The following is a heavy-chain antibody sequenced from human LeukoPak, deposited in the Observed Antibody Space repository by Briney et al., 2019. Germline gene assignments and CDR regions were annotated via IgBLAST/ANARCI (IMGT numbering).Heavy chain of an antibody. CDR2: IYYSGST. Sequence: SETLSLTCTVSGGSISSYYWSWIRQPPGKGLEWIGYIYYSGSTNYNPSLKSRVTISVDTSKNQFSLKLSSVTAADTAVYYCATDSPYSSGLDYWGQGTLVTVSS. J-gene: IGHJ4*02. CDR3: ATDSPYSSGLDY. D-gene: IGHD6-25*01. V-gene: IGHV4-59*01. CDR1: GGSISSYY.